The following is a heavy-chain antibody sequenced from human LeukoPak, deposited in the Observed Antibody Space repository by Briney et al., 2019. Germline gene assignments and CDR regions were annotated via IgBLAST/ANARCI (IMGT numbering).Heavy chain of an antibody. CDR1: GFTFSSYD. CDR2: IGIAGET. CDR3: ARAEPPYHGRLDS. Sequence: HPGGSLRLSCAASGFTFSSYDMHWVRQATGKGLEWVSGIGIAGETHYPNSVRGRFTIFRENARNSLYLQINSLRVEDTAVYYCARAEPPYHGRLDSWGQGILVTVSS. J-gene: IGHJ5*01. V-gene: IGHV3-13*01. D-gene: IGHD3-16*01.